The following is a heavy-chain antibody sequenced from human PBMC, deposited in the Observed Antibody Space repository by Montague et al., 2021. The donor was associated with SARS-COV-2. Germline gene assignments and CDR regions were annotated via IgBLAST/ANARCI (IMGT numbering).Heavy chain of an antibody. J-gene: IGHJ6*03. CDR2: INNSGST. V-gene: IGHV4-34*01. CDR1: GGSFSGHY. Sequence: SETLSLTCAAYGGSFSGHYWSWIRQPPGKGLEWIGEINNSGSTNYNPSLKSRVPISVDTSKNQFSLKLHSVTAADTAVYYCARGRIEVSMIVVVLTGASYYMDVWGKGTTVTVSS. CDR3: ARGRIEVSMIVVVLTGASYYMDV. D-gene: IGHD3-22*01.